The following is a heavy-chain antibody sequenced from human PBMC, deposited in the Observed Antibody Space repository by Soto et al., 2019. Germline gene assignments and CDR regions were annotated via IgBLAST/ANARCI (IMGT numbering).Heavy chain of an antibody. CDR1: GFTFSSYG. J-gene: IGHJ4*02. D-gene: IGHD1-26*01. Sequence: GGSLRLSCAASGFTFSSYGMHWVRQAPGKGLEWVAVISYDGSNKYYADSVKGRFTISRDNSKNTLYLQMNSLRAEDTAVYYCAKDRVVGATLSPYFDYWGQGTLVTVSS. CDR2: ISYDGSNK. CDR3: AKDRVVGATLSPYFDY. V-gene: IGHV3-30*18.